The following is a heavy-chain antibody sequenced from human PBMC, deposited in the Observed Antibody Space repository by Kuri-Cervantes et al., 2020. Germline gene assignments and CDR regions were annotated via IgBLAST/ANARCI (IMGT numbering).Heavy chain of an antibody. CDR3: AKDSRFLGWLLLSGWTAMALDY. D-gene: IGHD3-3*01. CDR2: ISYDGSNK. V-gene: IGHV3-30*19. Sequence: GGSLRLSCAASGFTFSSYGMHWVRQAPGKGLEWVAVISYDGSNKYYADSVKGRFTISRDNSKNTLYLQMNSLRAEDTAVYYCAKDSRFLGWLLLSGWTAMALDYWGQGTLVTVSS. J-gene: IGHJ4*02. CDR1: GFTFSSYG.